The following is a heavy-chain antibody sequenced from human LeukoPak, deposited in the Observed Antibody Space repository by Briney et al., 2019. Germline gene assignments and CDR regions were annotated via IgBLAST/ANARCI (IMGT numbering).Heavy chain of an antibody. Sequence: SETLSLTCTVSGGSISSYYWSWIRQPPGKGLEWIGYIYYSGSTNYNPSLKSRVTIPVDTSKNQFSLKLSSVTAADTAVYYCARANWGFRAFDIWGQGTMVTVSS. CDR3: ARANWGFRAFDI. D-gene: IGHD7-27*01. V-gene: IGHV4-59*01. CDR2: IYYSGST. CDR1: GGSISSYY. J-gene: IGHJ3*02.